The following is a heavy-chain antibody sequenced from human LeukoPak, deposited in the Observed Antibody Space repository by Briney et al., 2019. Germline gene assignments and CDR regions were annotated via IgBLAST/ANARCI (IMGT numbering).Heavy chain of an antibody. V-gene: IGHV3-53*01. Sequence: GGSLRLSCAASGFTVTSNYMTWVRQAPGKGLEWVSIIYDNGDTYYADSVKGRFTVTRDGSKNTVSLEMNSLRVDGTAVYYCVSHSDPLTGYSFDYWGQGTLVTVSS. CDR1: GFTVTSNY. J-gene: IGHJ4*02. CDR3: VSHSDPLTGYSFDY. CDR2: IYDNGDT. D-gene: IGHD3-9*01.